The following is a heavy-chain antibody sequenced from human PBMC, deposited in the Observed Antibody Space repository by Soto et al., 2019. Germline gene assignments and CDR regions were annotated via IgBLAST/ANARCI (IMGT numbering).Heavy chain of an antibody. CDR1: GGSVSSGGYY. V-gene: IGHV4-61*08. CDR3: ARTTTVTTLNDY. J-gene: IGHJ4*02. CDR2: IYYSGST. Sequence: QVQLQESGPGLVKPSETLSLTCTVSGGSVSSGGYYWSWIRQPPGKGLEWIGYIYYSGSTNYNPSLKSRVTISVDTSKNQFSLKLSSVTAADTAVYYCARTTTVTTLNDYWGQGTLVTVSS. D-gene: IGHD4-17*01.